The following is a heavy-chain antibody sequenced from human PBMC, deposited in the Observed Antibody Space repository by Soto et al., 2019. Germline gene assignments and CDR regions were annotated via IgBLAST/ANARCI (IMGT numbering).Heavy chain of an antibody. Sequence: ASETLSLTCAAYGGSFSGYFWSWIRQPPGKGLEWIGEINHTGGTSFNPSLKSRVTISIDTSKKQFSLTLSSVTASDTAVYYCATGYGGYFDYWGQGTLVTVSS. CDR3: ATGYGGYFDY. V-gene: IGHV4-34*01. D-gene: IGHD5-18*01. CDR2: INHTGGT. CDR1: GGSFSGYF. J-gene: IGHJ4*02.